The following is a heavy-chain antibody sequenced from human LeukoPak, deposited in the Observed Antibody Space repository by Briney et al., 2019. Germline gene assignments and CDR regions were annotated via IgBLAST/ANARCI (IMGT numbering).Heavy chain of an antibody. D-gene: IGHD4-17*01. CDR2: INPNSGGT. V-gene: IGHV1-2*02. CDR1: GYTFTGYY. J-gene: IGHJ5*02. CDR3: ARDLGVTTVTFPPHNWFDP. Sequence: ASVKVSCKASGYTFTGYYMHWVRQAPGQGLEWMGWINPNSGGTNYAQKFQGRVTMTRDTSISTAYMELSRLRSDDTAVYYCARDLGVTTVTFPPHNWFDPWGQGTLVTVSS.